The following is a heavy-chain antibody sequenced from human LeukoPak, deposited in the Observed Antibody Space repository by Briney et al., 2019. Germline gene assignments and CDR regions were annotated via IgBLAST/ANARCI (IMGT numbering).Heavy chain of an antibody. CDR2: INPNSGGT. Sequence: ASVKVSCKASGYTFTGYYMHWVRQAPGQGLEWMGWINPNSGGTNYAQKFQGRVTMTRGTSISTAYMELSRLRSDDTAVYYCARDGASSSWYRVYYYGMDVWDQGTTVTVSS. J-gene: IGHJ6*02. CDR1: GYTFTGYY. D-gene: IGHD6-13*01. CDR3: ARDGASSSWYRVYYYGMDV. V-gene: IGHV1-2*02.